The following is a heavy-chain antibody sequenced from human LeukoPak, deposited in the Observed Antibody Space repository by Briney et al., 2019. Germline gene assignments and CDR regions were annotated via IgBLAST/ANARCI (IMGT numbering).Heavy chain of an antibody. D-gene: IGHD6-19*01. V-gene: IGHV1-2*02. CDR2: INPNSGGT. CDR3: ARDPVGYSSGWPGLDGMDV. Sequence: ASVKVSCKASGYTFTGYYMHWVRQAPGQGLEWMGWINPNSGGTNYAQKFQGRVTMTRDTSISTAYMELSRLRSDDTAVYYCARDPVGYSSGWPGLDGMDVWGQGTTVTVSS. CDR1: GYTFTGYY. J-gene: IGHJ6*02.